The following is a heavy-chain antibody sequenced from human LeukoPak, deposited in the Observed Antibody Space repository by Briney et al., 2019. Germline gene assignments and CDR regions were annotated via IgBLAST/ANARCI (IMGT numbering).Heavy chain of an antibody. CDR2: IYYSGST. CDR1: GGSISSYY. D-gene: IGHD3/OR15-3a*01. Sequence: SETLSLTCTVSGGSISSYYWSWIRQPPGKGLEWIGYIYYSGSTNYNPSLKSRVTISVDTSKNQFSLKLSSVTAAGTAVYYCARLRTGGYYYYGMDVWGQGTTVTVSS. J-gene: IGHJ6*02. CDR3: ARLRTGGYYYYGMDV. V-gene: IGHV4-59*08.